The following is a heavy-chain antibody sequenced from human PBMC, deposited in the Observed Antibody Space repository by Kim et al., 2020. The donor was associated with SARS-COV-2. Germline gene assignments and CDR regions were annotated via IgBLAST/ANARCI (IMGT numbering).Heavy chain of an antibody. J-gene: IGHJ5*02. V-gene: IGHV1-69*13. Sequence: SVKVSCKASGGTFSSYAISWVRQAPGQGLEWMGGIIPIFGTANYAQKFQGRVTITADESTSTAYMELSSLRSEDTAVYYCARDRAYYYGSGSYRKNWFDPWGQGTLVTVSS. CDR1: GGTFSSYA. CDR3: ARDRAYYYGSGSYRKNWFDP. CDR2: IIPIFGTA. D-gene: IGHD3-10*01.